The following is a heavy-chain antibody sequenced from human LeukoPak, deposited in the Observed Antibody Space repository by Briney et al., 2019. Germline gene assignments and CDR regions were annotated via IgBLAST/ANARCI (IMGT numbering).Heavy chain of an antibody. J-gene: IGHJ5*02. CDR2: MNPNSGNT. CDR3: ARGHYSNRHDYWFDP. Sequence: ASVKVSCKASGYTFTSYDINWVRQATGQGLEWMGWMNPNSGNTGYAQKFQGRVTMTRNTPISTAYMELCSLRSEDTAVYYCARGHYSNRHDYWFDPWGQGTLVTVSS. CDR1: GYTFTSYD. V-gene: IGHV1-8*01. D-gene: IGHD4-11*01.